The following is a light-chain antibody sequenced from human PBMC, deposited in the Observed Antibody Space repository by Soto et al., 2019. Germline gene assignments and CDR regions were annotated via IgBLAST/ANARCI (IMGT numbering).Light chain of an antibody. Sequence: QSVLTQPRSVSGSPGQSVTISCSGTSSDVGNYIYVSWYQQRPGEAPTLIIYDVTKRPSGVPDRFSGSKSANTASLTISGLQTDDEAYYYCCSYPGGYTWIFGEGTKLTVL. CDR1: SSDVGNYIY. CDR3: CSYPGGYTWI. CDR2: DVT. V-gene: IGLV2-11*01. J-gene: IGLJ2*01.